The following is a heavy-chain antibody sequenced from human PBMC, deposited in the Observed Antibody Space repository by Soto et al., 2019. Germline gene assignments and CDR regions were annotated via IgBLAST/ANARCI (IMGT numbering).Heavy chain of an antibody. CDR2: ISGSGNYT. CDR1: GFTFSSYS. Sequence: GGSLRLSCAASGFTFSSYSMSWVRQAPGKGLEWVSSISGSGNYTHYADFLRGRFTISRDNAKTSLYLQMNSLRAEDTAVYYCAREGINNYNEYYFDSWGQGTVVTVSS. V-gene: IGHV3-21*01. J-gene: IGHJ4*02. D-gene: IGHD4-4*01. CDR3: AREGINNYNEYYFDS.